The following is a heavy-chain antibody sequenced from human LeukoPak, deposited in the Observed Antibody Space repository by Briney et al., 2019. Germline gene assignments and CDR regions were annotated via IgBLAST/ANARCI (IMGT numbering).Heavy chain of an antibody. D-gene: IGHD3-9*01. Sequence: GGSLRLSCAASGFTFSSYSMNWVRQAPGKGLEWVSSISSSSYIYYADSVKGRFTISRDNAKNSLYLQMNSLRAEDTAVYYCAREGITYYDILTGYSSLLYWGQGTLVTVSS. V-gene: IGHV3-21*01. CDR3: AREGITYYDILTGYSSLLY. CDR1: GFTFSSYS. CDR2: ISSSSYI. J-gene: IGHJ4*02.